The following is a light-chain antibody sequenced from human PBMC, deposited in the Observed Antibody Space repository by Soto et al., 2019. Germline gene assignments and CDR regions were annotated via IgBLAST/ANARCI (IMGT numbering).Light chain of an antibody. CDR2: AAS. CDR3: QQYNNWLPIT. V-gene: IGKV3D-15*01. J-gene: IGKJ5*01. CDR1: QSVSSS. Sequence: EIVMTQSPATLSVSPGERATLSCRASQSVSSSLAWYQQKPGQAPRLLIYAASTRATGIPARFSGSGPGTEFTLTISSLQSEDFAIYYCQQYNNWLPITFGQGTRLEI.